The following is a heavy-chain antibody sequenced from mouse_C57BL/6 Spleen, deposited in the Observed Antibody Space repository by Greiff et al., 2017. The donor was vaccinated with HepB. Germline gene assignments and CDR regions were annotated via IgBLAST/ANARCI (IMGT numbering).Heavy chain of an antibody. D-gene: IGHD3-2*02. CDR2: IDPEDGDT. CDR3: TTGTAQATHD. J-gene: IGHJ2*01. Sequence: EVQLQQSGAELVRPGASVKLSCTASGFNIKDYYMHWVKQRPEQGLEWIGRIDPEDGDTEYAPKFQGKATMTADTSANTAYLQLSSLTSEDTSVYYCTTGTAQATHDGGQGTTLTVSS. CDR1: GFNIKDYY. V-gene: IGHV14-1*01.